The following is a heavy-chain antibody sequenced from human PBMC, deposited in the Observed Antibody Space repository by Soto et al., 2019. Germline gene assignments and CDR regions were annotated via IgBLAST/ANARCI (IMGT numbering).Heavy chain of an antibody. Sequence: PSETLSLTCAVYGGSFSGYYWSWIRQPPGKGLEWIGEINHSGSTNYNPSLKSRVTISVDTSKNQFSLKLSSVTAADTAVYYCARAHSYFWSGYSDYWGQGTLVTVSS. J-gene: IGHJ4*02. V-gene: IGHV4-34*01. CDR3: ARAHSYFWSGYSDY. CDR2: INHSGST. D-gene: IGHD3-3*01. CDR1: GGSFSGYY.